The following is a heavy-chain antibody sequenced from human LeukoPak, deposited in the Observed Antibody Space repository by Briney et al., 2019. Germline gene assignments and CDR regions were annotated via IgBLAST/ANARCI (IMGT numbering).Heavy chain of an antibody. CDR1: GFTFSSYS. CDR3: ARDTYGDYSADY. Sequence: PGGSLRLSCAASGFTFSSYSMNWVRQAPGKGLEWVSSISSSSSYIYYGDSVKGRFTISRENATNSLYLQMNSLRAEDTAVYYCARDTYGDYSADYWGQGTLVTVSS. CDR2: ISSSSSYI. J-gene: IGHJ4*02. V-gene: IGHV3-21*01. D-gene: IGHD4-17*01.